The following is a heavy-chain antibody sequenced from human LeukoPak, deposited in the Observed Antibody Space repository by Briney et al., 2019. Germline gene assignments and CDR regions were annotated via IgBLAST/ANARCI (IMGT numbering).Heavy chain of an antibody. D-gene: IGHD6-19*01. V-gene: IGHV3-7*01. Sequence: GGSLRLSCAASGFTFVSYWRAWVRQAPGKGLEWVGHIKEDGSETRYVDSVEGRFTISRDNARNSLSLQMDSLRAEDTAVYYSVRDRGWHAFDFWGQGALVTVSS. CDR2: IKEDGSET. CDR3: VRDRGWHAFDF. J-gene: IGHJ4*02. CDR1: GFTFVSYW.